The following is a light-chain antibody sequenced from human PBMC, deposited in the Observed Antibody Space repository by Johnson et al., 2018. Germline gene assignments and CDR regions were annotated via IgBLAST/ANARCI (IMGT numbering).Light chain of an antibody. CDR2: ENN. J-gene: IGLJ1*01. CDR3: GTWDSSLSAGNV. V-gene: IGLV1-51*02. Sequence: SVLTQPPSVSAAPGQKVTISCSGSSSNIGNNYVSWYQQLPGTAPKLLIYENNKRPSGIPDRFSGSKSGTSATLGITGLQTGDAADYYCGTWDSSLSAGNVFGTGTKANVL. CDR1: SSNIGNNY.